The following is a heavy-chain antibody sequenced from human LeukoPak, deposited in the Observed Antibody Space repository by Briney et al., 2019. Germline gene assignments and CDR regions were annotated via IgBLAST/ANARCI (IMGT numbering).Heavy chain of an antibody. CDR3: ATDGYCSGGSCYSYDN. CDR1: GFTFSNAW. CDR2: SKSKTDGGTT. D-gene: IGHD2-15*01. J-gene: IGHJ4*02. Sequence: PGGSLRLSCAASGFTFSNAWVTWVRQAPGKGLEWVGRSKSKTDGGTTDYGAPVKGRFSISRDDSKNTLYLQMNSLKTEDTAVYYCATDGYCSGGSCYSYDNWGQGTLVTVSS. V-gene: IGHV3-15*01.